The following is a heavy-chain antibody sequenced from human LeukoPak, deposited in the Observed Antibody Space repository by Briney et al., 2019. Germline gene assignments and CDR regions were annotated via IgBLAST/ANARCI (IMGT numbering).Heavy chain of an antibody. CDR2: ISSSGSTI. CDR1: GFTFSSYE. J-gene: IGHJ4*02. CDR3: ASLPYGSGSYYNDATTG. D-gene: IGHD3-10*01. V-gene: IGHV3-48*03. Sequence: GGSLRLSCAASGFTFSSYEMNWVRQAPGKGLEWVSYISSSGSTIYYADSVKGRFTISRDNSKNTLYLQMNSLRAEDTAVYYCASLPYGSGSYYNDATTGWGQGTLVTVSS.